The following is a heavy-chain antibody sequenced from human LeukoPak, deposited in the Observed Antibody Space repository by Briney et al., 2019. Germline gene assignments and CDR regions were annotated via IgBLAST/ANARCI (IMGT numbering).Heavy chain of an antibody. J-gene: IGHJ6*03. V-gene: IGHV1-69*05. D-gene: IGHD2-15*01. Sequence: SVKLSCKASGGTFSSYAISWVRQAPGQGLEWMGRIIPIFGTANYAQKFQGRGTITTDESTSTAYMELSSLRSEDTAVYYCATNRDCSGGSCYPYYYYYMDVWGKGTTVTVSS. CDR1: GGTFSSYA. CDR3: ATNRDCSGGSCYPYYYYYMDV. CDR2: IIPIFGTA.